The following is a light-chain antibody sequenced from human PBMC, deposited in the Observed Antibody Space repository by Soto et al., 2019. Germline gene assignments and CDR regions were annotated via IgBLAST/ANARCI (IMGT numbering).Light chain of an antibody. Sequence: EIVLTQSPATLSLSPGKRATLSCRASQSVSSYLAWYQQKPGQAPRLLIYDASNRATGIPARFSGSGSGTVFTLTISSLEPEDFAVYYCQQRYYWPLAFGGGTKVAIK. J-gene: IGKJ4*01. CDR2: DAS. CDR1: QSVSSY. CDR3: QQRYYWPLA. V-gene: IGKV3-11*01.